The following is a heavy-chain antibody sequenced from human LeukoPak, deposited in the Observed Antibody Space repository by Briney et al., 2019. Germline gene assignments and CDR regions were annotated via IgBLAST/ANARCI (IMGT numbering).Heavy chain of an antibody. V-gene: IGHV4-4*02. J-gene: IGHJ4*02. CDR2: IYHSGST. Sequence: PSETLSLTCAVSGGSIRSTNWWSWVRQPPGKGLEWIGEIYHSGSTNYNPSLKSRVTISVDTSKNQFSLKLSSVTAADTAVYYCARGAFGHWGQGTLVTVSS. CDR1: GGSIRSTNW. CDR3: ARGAFGH. D-gene: IGHD3-10*01.